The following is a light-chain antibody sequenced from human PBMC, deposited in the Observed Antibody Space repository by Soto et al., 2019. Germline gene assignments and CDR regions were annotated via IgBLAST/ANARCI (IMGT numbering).Light chain of an antibody. J-gene: IGLJ3*02. CDR2: EVS. V-gene: IGLV2-14*01. CDR3: SSYTSSGTLV. CDR1: ISDVGAYNY. Sequence: QSALTQPASVSGSPGQSITISCTGTISDVGAYNYVSWYQQRPGKAPKLLIHEVSNRPSGVSIRFSGSKSGNTASLTISGLQAEDETDYYCSSYTSSGTLVFGGGTKLTVL.